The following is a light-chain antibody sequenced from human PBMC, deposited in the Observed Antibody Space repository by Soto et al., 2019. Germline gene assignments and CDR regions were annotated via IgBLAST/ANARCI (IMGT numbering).Light chain of an antibody. CDR1: QSVTRY. J-gene: IGKJ3*01. Sequence: PGERATLSCRASQSVTRYLAWYQQRPGQTPRLLIYDASNRATGVPARFSGSGSGTDFTPSISSLEPEDFAVYYCQQRSSWPLTVGPGTKVDIK. CDR2: DAS. CDR3: QQRSSWPLT. V-gene: IGKV3-11*01.